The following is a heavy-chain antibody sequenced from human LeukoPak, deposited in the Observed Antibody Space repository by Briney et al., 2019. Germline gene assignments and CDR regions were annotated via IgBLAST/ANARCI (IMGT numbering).Heavy chain of an antibody. J-gene: IGHJ4*02. CDR1: GFTFSSYS. D-gene: IGHD3-10*01. V-gene: IGHV3-21*01. CDR3: ARDALWFGEFPLSY. Sequence: GGSLRLSCAASGFTFSSYSMNWVRQAPGKGLEWVSSISSSSSYIYYADSVKGRFTISRDNAKNSLYLQMNSLRAEDTAVYYCARDALWFGEFPLSYGGQGTLVTVSS. CDR2: ISSSSSYI.